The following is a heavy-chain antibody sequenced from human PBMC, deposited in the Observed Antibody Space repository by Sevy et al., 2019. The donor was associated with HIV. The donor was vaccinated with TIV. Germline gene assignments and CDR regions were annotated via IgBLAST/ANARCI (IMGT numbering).Heavy chain of an antibody. CDR2: ILSTSTTI. V-gene: IGHV3-48*02. CDR1: GFTFSAYS. CDR3: VRANLGSSWYDAFHV. D-gene: IGHD6-13*01. Sequence: GGSLRLSCAASGFTFSAYSMNWVRQAPGKGLEWISYILSTSTTIHYTDSVRGRFTISRENDNNSLYLQMNNLSDEDTAVYYCVRANLGSSWYDAFHVWGRGTMVTV. J-gene: IGHJ3*01.